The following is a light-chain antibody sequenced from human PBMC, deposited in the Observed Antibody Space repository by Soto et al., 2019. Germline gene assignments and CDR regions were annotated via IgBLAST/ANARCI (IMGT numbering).Light chain of an antibody. CDR1: SSDVGGHSY. Sequence: QSALTQPASVSGSPGQSITISCTGTSSDVGGHSYVSWLQQHPGKAPKLMIYEVSNRPSGVSNRFSGSKSGNTASLTISGLQAEDEADYYCSSYTSSSTPVVFGGGTKVTVL. CDR3: SSYTSSSTPVV. CDR2: EVS. J-gene: IGLJ2*01. V-gene: IGLV2-14*01.